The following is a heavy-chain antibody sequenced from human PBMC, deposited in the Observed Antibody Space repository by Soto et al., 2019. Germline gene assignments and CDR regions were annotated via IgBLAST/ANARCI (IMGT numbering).Heavy chain of an antibody. V-gene: IGHV3-30-3*01. CDR1: GFTFSSYA. J-gene: IGHJ4*02. CDR2: ISYDGSSK. CDR3: ARVPIFGVVIIPGGTGS. D-gene: IGHD3-3*01. Sequence: QVQLVESGGGVVQPGRSLRLSCAASGFTFSSYAMHWVRQAPGKGLEWVAVISYDGSSKYYADSVKGRFTISRDNSKNTLYLQMNSLRAEDTAVYYCARVPIFGVVIIPGGTGSWGQGTLVTVSS.